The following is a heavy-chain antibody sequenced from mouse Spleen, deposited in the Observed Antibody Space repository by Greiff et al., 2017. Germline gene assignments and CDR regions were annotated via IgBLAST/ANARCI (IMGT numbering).Heavy chain of an antibody. CDR2: IYPRSGNT. J-gene: IGHJ4*01. CDR3: AFHFYAMDY. Sequence: QVQLQQSGAELARPGASVKLSCKASGYTFTSYGISWVKQRTGQGLEWIGEIYPRSGNTYYNEKFKGKATLTADKSSSTAYMELRSLTSEDSAVYFCAFHFYAMDYWGQGTSVTVSS. V-gene: IGHV1-81*01. CDR1: GYTFTSYG.